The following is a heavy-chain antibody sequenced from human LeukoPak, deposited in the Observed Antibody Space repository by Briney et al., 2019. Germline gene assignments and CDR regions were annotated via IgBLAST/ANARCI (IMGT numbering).Heavy chain of an antibody. J-gene: IGHJ6*02. V-gene: IGHV3-33*01. CDR3: ARGSGGMATSPYYYYGMDV. D-gene: IGHD5-24*01. CDR1: GFTFSSYG. CDR2: IWYDGSNK. Sequence: PGGSLRLSCAASGFTFSSYGMHWVRQAPGKGLEWVAVIWYDGSNKYYADSVKGRFTISRDNSKNTLYLQMNSLRAEDTAVYYCARGSGGMATSPYYYYGMDVWGQGTTVTVSS.